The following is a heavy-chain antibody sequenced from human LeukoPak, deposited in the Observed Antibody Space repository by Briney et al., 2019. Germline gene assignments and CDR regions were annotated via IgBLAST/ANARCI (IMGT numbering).Heavy chain of an antibody. J-gene: IGHJ4*02. CDR1: GASMRNYNYY. CDR2: TYTRGSP. D-gene: IGHD3-22*01. CDR3: ARAYDRSGYQSRGFDY. Sequence: MASETLSLTCTVSGASMRNYNYYWNLIRQPAGQGLQWIGRTYTRGSPSYSPSLKSRATISIDTSSSQFSLRLNSVTAADTAVYFCARAYDRSGYQSRGFDYWGQGLLVSVSS. V-gene: IGHV4-61*02.